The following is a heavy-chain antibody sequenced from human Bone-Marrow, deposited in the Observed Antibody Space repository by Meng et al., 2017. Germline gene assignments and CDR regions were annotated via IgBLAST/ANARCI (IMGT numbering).Heavy chain of an antibody. D-gene: IGHD2-21*02. Sequence: VQLVESGGGLVKPGGSLRRSCSVSGLIFRNYDINWVRQAPGKGLEWVSTIAYNRAFIHYDDSVRGRFTISRDNARDSVYLQMNSLSAEDTAVYYCAASPGGDIHFDYWGQGTLVTVSS. CDR1: GLIFRNYD. J-gene: IGHJ4*02. CDR3: AASPGGDIHFDY. V-gene: IGHV3-21*01. CDR2: IAYNRAFI.